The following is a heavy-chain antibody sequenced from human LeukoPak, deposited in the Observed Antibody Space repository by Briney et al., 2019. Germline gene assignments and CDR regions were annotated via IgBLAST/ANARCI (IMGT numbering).Heavy chain of an antibody. J-gene: IGHJ4*02. Sequence: PGGSLRLSCAASGFTFSSYAMSWVRQAPGKGLDWFSAISGSGGSTYYADPVKGRFTISRDNSKNTLYLQMNSLRAEDTAVYYCAKGPLDSSGYFGYWGQGTLVTVSS. CDR2: ISGSGGST. V-gene: IGHV3-23*01. D-gene: IGHD3-22*01. CDR1: GFTFSSYA. CDR3: AKGPLDSSGYFGY.